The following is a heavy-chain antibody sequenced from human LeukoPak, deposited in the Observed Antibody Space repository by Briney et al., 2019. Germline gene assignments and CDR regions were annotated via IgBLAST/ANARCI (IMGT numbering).Heavy chain of an antibody. Sequence: WASVKVSCKASGGTFSSYAISWVRQAPGQGLEWMGGIIPIFGTANYAQKFQGRVTITADKSTSTAYMELSSLRSEDTAVYYCARGIGYCSGGSCYSISFDPWGQGTLVTVSS. V-gene: IGHV1-69*06. D-gene: IGHD2-15*01. J-gene: IGHJ5*02. CDR3: ARGIGYCSGGSCYSISFDP. CDR1: GGTFSSYA. CDR2: IIPIFGTA.